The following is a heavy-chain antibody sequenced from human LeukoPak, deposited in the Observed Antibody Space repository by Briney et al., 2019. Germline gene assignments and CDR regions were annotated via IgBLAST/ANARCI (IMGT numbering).Heavy chain of an antibody. V-gene: IGHV4-34*01. CDR2: INHSGST. Sequence: SETLSLTCAVYGGSFSGYYWSWIRQPPGKGLEWIGEINHSGSTNYNPSLKSRVTISVDTSKNQFSLKLSSVTAADTAVYYCARPRALRGGFDPWGQGTLVTVSS. J-gene: IGHJ5*02. CDR1: GGSFSGYY. D-gene: IGHD3-16*01. CDR3: ARPRALRGGFDP.